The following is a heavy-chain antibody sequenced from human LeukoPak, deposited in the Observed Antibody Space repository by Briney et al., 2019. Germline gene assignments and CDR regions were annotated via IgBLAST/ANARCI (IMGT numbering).Heavy chain of an antibody. J-gene: IGHJ4*02. CDR3: AREGNDYGGNSIDY. V-gene: IGHV4-59*01. Sequence: PSETLSLTCTVSGGSISSYYWSWIRQPPGKGLEWIAYLFYSGSTDYNPSLESRVTISVDTSKNQFSLKLRSVTAADTAVYYCAREGNDYGGNSIDYWGQGTLVTVS. CDR1: GGSISSYY. CDR2: LFYSGST. D-gene: IGHD4-23*01.